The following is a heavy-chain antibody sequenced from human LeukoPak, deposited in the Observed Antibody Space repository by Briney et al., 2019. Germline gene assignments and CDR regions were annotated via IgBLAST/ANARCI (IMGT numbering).Heavy chain of an antibody. CDR2: IKSKTDSGTT. V-gene: IGHV3-15*01. J-gene: IGHJ4*02. Sequence: PGGSLRLSCAASGFTFSNAWMSWVRQAPGKGLEWVGRIKSKTDSGTTDYAAPVKGRFTISRDDSKNTLCLQMNSLKTEDTAVYYCTTAVWFGELLCDYWGQGTLVTVSS. D-gene: IGHD3-10*01. CDR3: TTAVWFGELLCDY. CDR1: GFTFSNAW.